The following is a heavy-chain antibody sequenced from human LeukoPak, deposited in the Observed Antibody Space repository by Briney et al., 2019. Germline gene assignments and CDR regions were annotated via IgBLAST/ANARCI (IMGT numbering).Heavy chain of an antibody. J-gene: IGHJ4*02. CDR3: ARSNYGSGSYHNS. Sequence: SETLSLTCAVYGGSFSGYYWSWIRQPPGKGLEWIGEINHSGSTNYNPSLKSRVTISVDTSKNQFSLKLSSVTAADTAVYYCARSNYGSGSYHNSWGQGTLVTVSS. CDR2: INHSGST. CDR1: GGSFSGYY. V-gene: IGHV4-34*01. D-gene: IGHD3-10*01.